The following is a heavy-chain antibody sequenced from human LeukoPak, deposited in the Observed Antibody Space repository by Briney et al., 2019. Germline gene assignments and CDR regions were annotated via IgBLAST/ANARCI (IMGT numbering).Heavy chain of an antibody. CDR3: ARDIFSYAELLYGMDV. V-gene: IGHV3-33*01. D-gene: IGHD2-8*01. Sequence: GGSLRLSCAASGFTFGSYGMHWVRQAPGKGLEWVAVIWYDGSNKYYADSVKGRFTISRDNSKNTLYLQMNSLRAEDTAVYYCARDIFSYAELLYGMDVWGQGTTVTVSS. J-gene: IGHJ6*02. CDR2: IWYDGSNK. CDR1: GFTFGSYG.